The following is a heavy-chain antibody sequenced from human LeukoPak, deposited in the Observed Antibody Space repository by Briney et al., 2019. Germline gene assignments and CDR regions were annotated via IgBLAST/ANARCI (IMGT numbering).Heavy chain of an antibody. CDR1: SGSISTSNYY. Sequence: SETLSLTCTVSSGSISTSNYYWGWVRQPPGKALEWIGNIFYSGSTYYSPSLKSRVTISLGTSRNQFSLKLNSVTAADTAVYYCARDRAALIGFHYWGQGTPVTVSS. CDR3: ARDRAALIGFHY. V-gene: IGHV4-39*07. J-gene: IGHJ4*02. CDR2: IFYSGST. D-gene: IGHD2-15*01.